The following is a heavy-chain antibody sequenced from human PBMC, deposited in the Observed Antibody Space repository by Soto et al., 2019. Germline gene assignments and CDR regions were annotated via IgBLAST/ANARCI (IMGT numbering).Heavy chain of an antibody. D-gene: IGHD3-22*01. CDR2: IYPGDSDT. CDR3: AXHEDYDSSGYYGGVIDY. V-gene: IGHV5-51*01. CDR1: GYSFTTYW. Sequence: PGESLKISCKGSGYSFTTYWIGWVRQMPGKGLEWMGIIYPGDSDTRYSPSFQGQVTISADKSISTAYLQWSSLKASDTAMYYCAXHEDYDSSGYYGGVIDYWGQGTLVTVSS. J-gene: IGHJ4*02.